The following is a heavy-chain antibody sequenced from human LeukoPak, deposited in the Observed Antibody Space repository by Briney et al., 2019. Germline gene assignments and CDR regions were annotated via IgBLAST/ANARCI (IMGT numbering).Heavy chain of an antibody. D-gene: IGHD3-10*01. Sequence: ASVKVSCKTSGYTFTGYYMHWVRQAPGQGLEWMGIINPSGGSTSYAQKFRGRVTMTRDMSTSTVYMELSSLRSEDTAVYYCARDPGTLLRGSRRGYDGNYYYMDVWGKGTTVTISS. J-gene: IGHJ6*03. CDR2: INPSGGST. CDR3: ARDPGTLLRGSRRGYDGNYYYMDV. CDR1: GYTFTGYY. V-gene: IGHV1-46*01.